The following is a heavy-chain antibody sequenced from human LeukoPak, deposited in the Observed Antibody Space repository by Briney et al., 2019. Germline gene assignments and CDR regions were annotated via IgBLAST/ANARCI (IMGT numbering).Heavy chain of an antibody. J-gene: IGHJ4*02. D-gene: IGHD3-10*01. CDR1: GASVSSGGYY. Sequence: TLSLTCTVSGASVSSGGYYWSWTRQHPGKGLEWIGYIFYTGNTYYNPSLQSRLTISVDTSNNLFSLKMRYVTAADTAMYYCARARDYGYRFFDYWGQGSRVTVSS. CDR3: ARARDYGYRFFDY. CDR2: IFYTGNT. V-gene: IGHV4-31*03.